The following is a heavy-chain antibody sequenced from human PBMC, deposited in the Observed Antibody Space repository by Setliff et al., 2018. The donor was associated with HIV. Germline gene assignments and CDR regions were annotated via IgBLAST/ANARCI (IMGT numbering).Heavy chain of an antibody. CDR2: IRSKADKYAT. CDR1: GFTFSGAE. V-gene: IGHV3-73*01. Sequence: PGGSLRLSCAASGFTFSGAEIHWVRQASGKGLEWVGRIRSKADKYATDYGASAKGRFILSRDDSKKTAYLQMSSLRAEDTAMYYCLLPCTSGWPNWADPWGQGTLVTVSS. CDR3: LLPCTSGWPNWADP. D-gene: IGHD2-8*01. J-gene: IGHJ5*02.